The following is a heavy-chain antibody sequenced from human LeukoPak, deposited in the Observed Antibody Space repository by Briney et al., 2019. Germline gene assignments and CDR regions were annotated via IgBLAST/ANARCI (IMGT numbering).Heavy chain of an antibody. CDR1: GFTFSTYT. D-gene: IGHD5-12*01. V-gene: IGHV3-21*01. CDR3: ARDFSGYDYNFDY. Sequence: GGSLRLSRAASGFTFSTYTMNWVRQAPGKGLEWVSFISSSSSYMYYADSVKGRFTISRDNTKKSLYLQMNSLRAEDTAVYYYARDFSGYDYNFDYWGQGTLVTVSS. J-gene: IGHJ4*02. CDR2: ISSSSSYM.